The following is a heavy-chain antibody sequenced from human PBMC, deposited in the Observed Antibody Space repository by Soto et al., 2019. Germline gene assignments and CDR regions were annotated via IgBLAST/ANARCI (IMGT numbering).Heavy chain of an antibody. Sequence: GGSLRLSCAASGFTFSSYWMSWVRQAPGKGLEWVANIKQDGSEEYYVDSVKGRFTISRDNAKNSLYLQMNSLRAEDTAVYYCAREPNDDGSGDNWFDPWGQGTLVTVSS. J-gene: IGHJ5*02. V-gene: IGHV3-7*03. CDR2: IKQDGSEE. CDR3: AREPNDDGSGDNWFDP. CDR1: GFTFSSYW. D-gene: IGHD3-10*01.